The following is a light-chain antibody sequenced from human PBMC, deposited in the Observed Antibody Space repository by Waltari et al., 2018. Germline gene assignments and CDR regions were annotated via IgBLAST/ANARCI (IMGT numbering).Light chain of an antibody. J-gene: IGKJ1*01. Sequence: EVVLTPFPGTLSLSPGERATLFCRASQSVSTFLAWYQQKAGQAPRLLIYGASSRATGIPDRFSGSGSGTDFSLTISRLEPEDFAVYYCQNHERLPATFGQGTKVEIK. V-gene: IGKV3-20*01. CDR1: QSVSTF. CDR2: GAS. CDR3: QNHERLPAT.